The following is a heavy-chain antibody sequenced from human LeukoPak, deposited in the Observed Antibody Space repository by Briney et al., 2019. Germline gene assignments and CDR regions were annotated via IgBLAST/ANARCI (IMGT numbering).Heavy chain of an antibody. J-gene: IGHJ4*02. CDR1: GGSISSYY. D-gene: IGHD3-10*01. CDR2: IYYSGST. CDR3: AREYYYGSGPLDY. Sequence: SETLSLTCTVSGGSISSYYWSWIRQPPGKGLEWIGYIYYSGSTNYNPSLKSRVTISVDTSKNQFSLKLSSVTAADTAVYYCAREYYYGSGPLDYWGQGTLVTVSS. V-gene: IGHV4-59*01.